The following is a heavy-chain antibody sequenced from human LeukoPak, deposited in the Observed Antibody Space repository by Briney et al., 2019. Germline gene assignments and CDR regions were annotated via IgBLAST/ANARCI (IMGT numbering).Heavy chain of an antibody. V-gene: IGHV4-34*01. Sequence: PSETLSLTCAVYGGSFSGYSWSWIRQPPGKGLEWIGEINHSGSTYYNPSLKSRVTISVDTSKNQFSLKLSSVTAADTAVYYCARARRVGATSNFDYWGQGTLVTVSS. D-gene: IGHD1-26*01. CDR1: GGSFSGYS. CDR3: ARARRVGATSNFDY. CDR2: INHSGST. J-gene: IGHJ4*02.